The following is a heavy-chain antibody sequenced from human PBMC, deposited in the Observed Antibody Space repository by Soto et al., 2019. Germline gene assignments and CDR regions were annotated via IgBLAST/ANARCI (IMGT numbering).Heavy chain of an antibody. J-gene: IGHJ6*02. D-gene: IGHD5-18*01. CDR3: ATAVPSIGGYSYSYQYYYGMDV. V-gene: IGHV1-18*01. CDR2: ISGYNGDT. Sequence: GASAKASSKARGDTFTSYARSWLRQSTGQGLEWMGWISGYNGDTNYAQKFQDRVSMTEDTSTDTAYMELSSLRSEDTAVYYCATAVPSIGGYSYSYQYYYGMDVWGQGTTVTVSS. CDR1: GDTFTSYA.